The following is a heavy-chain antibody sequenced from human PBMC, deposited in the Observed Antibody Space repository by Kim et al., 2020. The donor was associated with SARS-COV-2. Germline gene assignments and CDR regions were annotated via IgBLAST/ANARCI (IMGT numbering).Heavy chain of an antibody. Sequence: GATCYAGSVKGRFTISGDTSKNTVSLQMNSLRAEDTAVYYCARGHVADWGQGTLVTVSS. J-gene: IGHJ4*02. V-gene: IGHV3-23*01. CDR3: ARGHVAD. D-gene: IGHD5-12*01. CDR2: GAT.